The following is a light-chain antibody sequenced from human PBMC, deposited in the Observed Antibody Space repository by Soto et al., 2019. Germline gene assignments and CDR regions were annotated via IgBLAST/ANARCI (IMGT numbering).Light chain of an antibody. CDR1: QSVSSSY. V-gene: IGKV3-20*01. CDR2: DAS. Sequence: EIVLTQSPGTLSLSLVERATISCRASQSVSSSYLAWYQQKPGQAPRLLIYDASSRATGIPDRFSGSGSGTDFTLTISRLEAEDCAVYYCQTGVNCGGGNKVEIK. CDR3: QTGVN. J-gene: IGKJ4*01.